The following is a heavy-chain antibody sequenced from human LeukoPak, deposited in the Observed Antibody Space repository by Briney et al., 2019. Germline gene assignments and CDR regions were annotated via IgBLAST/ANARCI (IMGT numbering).Heavy chain of an antibody. CDR1: GFTFSSYS. J-gene: IGHJ4*02. V-gene: IGHV3-21*01. D-gene: IGHD3-22*01. Sequence: GGSLRLSCAASGFTFSSYSMNWVRQAPGKGLEWVSSISSSSSYIYYADSVKGRFTISRDNAKNSLYLQMNSLRAEDTAVYYCARDSEVVVMFDYWGQGTLVTVSS. CDR3: ARDSEVVVMFDY. CDR2: ISSSSSYI.